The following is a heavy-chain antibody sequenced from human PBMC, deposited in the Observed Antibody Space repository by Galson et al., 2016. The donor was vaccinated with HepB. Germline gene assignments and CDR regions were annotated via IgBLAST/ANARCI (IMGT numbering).Heavy chain of an antibody. J-gene: IGHJ5*02. Sequence: SLRLSCAASGFTFSSYAMHWVRQAPGKGLEWVALISFDGSAKYYADSARGRFTSSRDNSKSTLYLQMNSLRVDETAVYYCARQAASSRRGWFDPWGQGTLVTVSS. CDR1: GFTFSSYA. D-gene: IGHD2-2*01. CDR2: ISFDGSAK. CDR3: ARQAASSRRGWFDP. V-gene: IGHV3-30*04.